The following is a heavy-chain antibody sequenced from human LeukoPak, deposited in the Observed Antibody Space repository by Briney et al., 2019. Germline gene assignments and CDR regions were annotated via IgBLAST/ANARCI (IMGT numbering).Heavy chain of an antibody. V-gene: IGHV3-15*01. J-gene: IGHJ4*02. CDR1: GFTFDDYA. D-gene: IGHD2-21*01. CDR3: TTEEALFLFDY. CDR2: IKSKTDGGTT. Sequence: SLRLSCAASGFTFDDYAMHWVRQAPGKGLEWVGRIKSKTDGGTTDYAAPVKGRFTISRDDSKNTLYLQMNSLKTEDTAVYYCTTEEALFLFDYWGQGTLVTVSS.